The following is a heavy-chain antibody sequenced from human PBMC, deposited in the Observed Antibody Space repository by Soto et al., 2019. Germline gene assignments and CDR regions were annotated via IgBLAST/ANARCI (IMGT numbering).Heavy chain of an antibody. V-gene: IGHV3-30*18. CDR3: AKGGLWFGESEY. J-gene: IGHJ4*02. CDR2: ISYDGSNK. CDR1: GFTFSSYG. Sequence: QVQLVESGGGVVQPGRSLRLSCAASGFTFSSYGMHWVRQAPGKGLEWVAVISYDGSNKYYADSVKGRFTISRDNSKNTLYLPMNSLRAEDTAVYYCAKGGLWFGESEYWGQGTLVTVSS. D-gene: IGHD3-10*01.